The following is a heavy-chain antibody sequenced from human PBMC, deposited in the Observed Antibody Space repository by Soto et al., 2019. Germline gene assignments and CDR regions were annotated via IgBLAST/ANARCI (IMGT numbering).Heavy chain of an antibody. CDR1: GFSLSTSGVG. V-gene: IGHV2-5*02. CDR3: AHSRYEIDFWSGSPSNWFDP. D-gene: IGHD3-3*01. CDR2: IYWDDDK. Sequence: GSGPTLVNPTQTLTLTCTFSGFSLSTSGVGVGWIRQPPGKALEWLALIYWDDDKRYSPSLKSRLTITKDTSKNQVVLTMTNMDPVDTATYYCAHSRYEIDFWSGSPSNWFDPWGQGTLVTVSS. J-gene: IGHJ5*02.